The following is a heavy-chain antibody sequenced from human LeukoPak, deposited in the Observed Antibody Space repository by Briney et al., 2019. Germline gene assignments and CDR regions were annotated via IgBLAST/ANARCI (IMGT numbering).Heavy chain of an antibody. CDR1: GYTFTRYF. CDR2: INPRGGST. CDR3: ARGVRDGDYYFDY. J-gene: IGHJ4*02. D-gene: IGHD4-17*01. V-gene: IGHV1-46*01. Sequence: ASVKVSCKASGYTFTRYFIHWVRQAPGQGLEWMSIINPRGGSTTYAQKFQGRLTMTRDTSTSTVYMALSSLRSEDTAVYYCARGVRDGDYYFDYWGQGTLVTASS.